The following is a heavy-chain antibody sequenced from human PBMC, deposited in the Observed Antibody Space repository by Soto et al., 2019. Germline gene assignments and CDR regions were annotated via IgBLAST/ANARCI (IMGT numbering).Heavy chain of an antibody. CDR3: AKGDGGLRDNWNYYYYGFDV. V-gene: IGHV1-69*14. Sequence: QVQLVQSGAEVKKPGSSVKVSCKASGGTFSRYAFSWVRQAPGQGPEWMGGIIPMYGTPNYAQKFQGRVTIIADRSTNTVYMELSSLRSEDTAVYYCAKGDGGLRDNWNYYYYGFDVWGQGTPVTVSS. CDR2: IIPMYGTP. CDR1: GGTFSRYA. D-gene: IGHD1-1*01. J-gene: IGHJ6*02.